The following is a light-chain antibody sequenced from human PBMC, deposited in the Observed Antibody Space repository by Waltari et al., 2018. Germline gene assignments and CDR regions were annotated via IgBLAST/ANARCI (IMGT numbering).Light chain of an antibody. CDR3: KHYNNYSPWT. Sequence: DIQMTQSPSTLSASVGDRVTITCRASQNINSWFAWYPQKPWKAPKLRIYKASSLESGVPSRFSRRESGTEFTLTITSLQPDDFATYFCKHYNNYSPWTFGQGTKVEVK. V-gene: IGKV1-5*03. J-gene: IGKJ1*01. CDR1: QNINSW. CDR2: KAS.